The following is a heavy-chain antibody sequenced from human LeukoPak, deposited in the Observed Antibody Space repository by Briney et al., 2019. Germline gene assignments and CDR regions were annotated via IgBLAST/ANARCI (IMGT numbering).Heavy chain of an antibody. CDR3: ARGYPTATTHFDY. Sequence: PRGSLRLSCAASGFTFSSYWMHWVRHAPGKGLVWVARSKSDGTTTSYVDSVKGRFTISRDNAKNTLYLQMNSLRAEDTAVYYCARGYPTATTHFDYWGQGTLVTVSS. CDR2: SKSDGTTT. D-gene: IGHD4-17*01. CDR1: GFTFSSYW. J-gene: IGHJ4*02. V-gene: IGHV3-74*01.